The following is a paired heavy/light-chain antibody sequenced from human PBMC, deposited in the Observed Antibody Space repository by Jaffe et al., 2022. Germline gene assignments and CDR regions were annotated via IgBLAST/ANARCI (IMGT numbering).Heavy chain of an antibody. D-gene: IGHD5-12*01. CDR1: GGSFSGFY. Sequence: QVQLQQWGAGLLKPSETLSLTCVVSGGSFSGFYWSWIRQPPGRGLEWIGEINHSGGRYYNPSLNSRVTISVDTSNKQFSLRLSSLTAADTGIYYCARGHKDIGGTLAWGPKSVYYYIDVWDKGTTVTVSS. CDR2: INHSGGR. CDR3: ARGHKDIGGTLAWGPKSVYYYIDV. V-gene: IGHV4-34*01. J-gene: IGHJ6*03.
Light chain of an antibody. CDR3: QYYSYSPPGFT. Sequence: EIVLTQSPGTLSLSPGERATLSCRASQRVNSNYLAWYQQEPGQAPRLLIYGASIRATGIPERFSGSGSGTDFTLTISGLEPEDFAVYYCQYYSYSPPGFTFGPGTKVDIK. CDR2: GAS. V-gene: IGKV3-20*01. CDR1: QRVNSNY. J-gene: IGKJ3*01.